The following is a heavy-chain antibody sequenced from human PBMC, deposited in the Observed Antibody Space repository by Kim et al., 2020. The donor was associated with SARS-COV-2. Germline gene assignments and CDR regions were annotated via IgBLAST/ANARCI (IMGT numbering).Heavy chain of an antibody. V-gene: IGHV4-4*09. CDR3: ARYDNWFDP. D-gene: IGHD3-3*01. J-gene: IGHJ5*02. Sequence: GSNTYNPSRKSRVTISVDTSKNQFSLKLRSVTAADTAVYYCARYDNWFDPWGQGTLVTVSS. CDR2: GSN.